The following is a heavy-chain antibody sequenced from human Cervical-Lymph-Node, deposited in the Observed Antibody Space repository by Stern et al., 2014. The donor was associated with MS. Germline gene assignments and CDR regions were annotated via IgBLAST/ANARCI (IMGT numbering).Heavy chain of an antibody. J-gene: IGHJ6*02. D-gene: IGHD3-10*01. CDR1: GFTFSSYG. V-gene: IGHV3-33*01. Sequence: VQLVESGGGVVQPGGSLRLSCAASGFTFSSYGMHWVRQAPGKGLEWVAVIWYDGSKKFYAESVKGRFTISRDNSKNTPFVQMNSLRADDTAVYYCARVRGSGSYYYYGMDVWGQGTSVTVSS. CDR2: IWYDGSKK. CDR3: ARVRGSGSYYYYGMDV.